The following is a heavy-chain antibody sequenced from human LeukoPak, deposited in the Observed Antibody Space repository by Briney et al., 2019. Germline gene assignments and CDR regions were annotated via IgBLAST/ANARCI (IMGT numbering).Heavy chain of an antibody. Sequence: PSETLSLTCTVAGGSISSSSYYWGWIRQPPGKGLQWFGSIYYSGSTYYNPSLKSRVTISVDTSKNQFSLKLSSVTAADTAVYYCARVPALPRYIAVAANWFDPWGQGTLVTVSS. CDR2: IYYSGST. CDR3: ARVPALPRYIAVAANWFDP. CDR1: GGSISSSSYY. J-gene: IGHJ5*02. D-gene: IGHD6-19*01. V-gene: IGHV4-39*07.